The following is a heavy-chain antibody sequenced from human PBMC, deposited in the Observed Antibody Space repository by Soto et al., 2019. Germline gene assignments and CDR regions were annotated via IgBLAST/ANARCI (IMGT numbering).Heavy chain of an antibody. Sequence: ETLSLICCVSGGSFSSGSYHWSWIRQPPGMGLEWIGNIYSSGTTNYNPSLKSRVTISVDTSKNQFSLKVRSVNAADTAVYYCAKNEVTERRGYYYDGMDVWGQGTAVTVYS. CDR3: AKNEVTERRGYYYDGMDV. CDR2: IYSSGTT. V-gene: IGHV4-61*01. CDR1: GGSFSSGSYH. D-gene: IGHD1-1*01. J-gene: IGHJ6*02.